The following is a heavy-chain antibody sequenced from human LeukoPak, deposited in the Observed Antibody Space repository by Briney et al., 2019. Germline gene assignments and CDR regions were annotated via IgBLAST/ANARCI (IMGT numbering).Heavy chain of an antibody. CDR2: ISSDGRTI. D-gene: IGHD3-22*01. CDR1: GFTFTSYN. Sequence: HPGESLRLSCAASGFTFTSYNMNWVRQAPGKGLEWVSYISSDGRTIYYADSVRGRFTISRDNPKNSLYLQMNSLRAEDTALYYCSTDTYYHQSSGNRDYWGQGTLVTVSS. CDR3: STDTYYHQSSGNRDY. J-gene: IGHJ4*02. V-gene: IGHV3-48*01.